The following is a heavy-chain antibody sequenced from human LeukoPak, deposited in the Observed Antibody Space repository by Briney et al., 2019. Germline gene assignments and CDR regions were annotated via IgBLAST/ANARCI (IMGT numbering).Heavy chain of an antibody. J-gene: IGHJ6*03. CDR3: ARALRYFDRYYYYYMDV. D-gene: IGHD3-9*01. Sequence: PSETLSLTCAVYGGSFSGYYWSWIRQPPGKGLEWIGEINHSGSTNYNPSLKSRVTISIDTSKNQFSLKLSSVTAADTAVYYCARALRYFDRYYYYYMDVWGKGTTVTVSS. CDR1: GGSFSGYY. CDR2: INHSGST. V-gene: IGHV4-34*01.